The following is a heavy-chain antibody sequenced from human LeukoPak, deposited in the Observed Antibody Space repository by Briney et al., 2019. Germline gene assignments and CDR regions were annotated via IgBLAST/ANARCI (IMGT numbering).Heavy chain of an antibody. CDR1: GGSISNYY. D-gene: IGHD6-13*01. CDR2: IYYSGTT. CDR3: AMSSSWSFDY. J-gene: IGHJ4*02. Sequence: PSETLSLTCSVSGGSISNYYWSWVRQPPGKALEWIGYIYYSGTTNYNPSLKGRVTLSVDTSKNQFSLRLSSVTAEDTAVYYCAMSSSWSFDYWGQGTVVSVSS. V-gene: IGHV4-59*08.